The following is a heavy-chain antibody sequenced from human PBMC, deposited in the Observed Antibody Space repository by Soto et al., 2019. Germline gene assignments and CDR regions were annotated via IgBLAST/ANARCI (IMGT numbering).Heavy chain of an antibody. Sequence: QLQLQESGPGLVKPSETLSLTCTVSGGSISSSSYYWGWIRQPPGKGLEWIGSIYYSGSTYYNPSLKSRVTISVDTSKNQFSLKLSSVTAADTAVYYCARLTRRTLEFDYWGQGTLVTVSS. CDR1: GGSISSSSYY. V-gene: IGHV4-39*01. CDR2: IYYSGST. CDR3: ARLTRRTLEFDY. J-gene: IGHJ4*02. D-gene: IGHD2-2*01.